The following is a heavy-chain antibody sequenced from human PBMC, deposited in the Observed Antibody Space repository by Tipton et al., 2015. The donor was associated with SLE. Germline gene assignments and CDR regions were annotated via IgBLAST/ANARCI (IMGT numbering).Heavy chain of an antibody. CDR2: VYATGTT. J-gene: IGHJ5*02. CDR3: ARHDTNYGRNWFDP. V-gene: IGHV4-4*07. CDR1: GASISSFY. Sequence: TLSLTCTVSGASISSFYWTWIRQPAGKGREWIGRVYATGTTHYNPSLKSRVTMSLDTSKNHFSLKFSTVTAADTAVYYCARHDTNYGRNWFDPCGQGTLCTGS. D-gene: IGHD2-8*01.